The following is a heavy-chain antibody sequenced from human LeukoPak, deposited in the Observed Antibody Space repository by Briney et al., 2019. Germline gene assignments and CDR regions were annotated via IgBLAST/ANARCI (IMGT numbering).Heavy chain of an antibody. CDR2: ISAGAGAT. CDR3: ASHRKDGSGSYFDY. CDR1: GFTSSSSS. D-gene: IGHD3-10*01. Sequence: GGSLRLSCAASGFTSSSSSMSWVRQAPGKGLEWVSVISAGAGATSYADSVKGRFTISRDNSKNTLYLQMNSLSAEDTAVYYCASHRKDGSGSYFDYWGQGTLVTVSS. V-gene: IGHV3-23*01. J-gene: IGHJ4*02.